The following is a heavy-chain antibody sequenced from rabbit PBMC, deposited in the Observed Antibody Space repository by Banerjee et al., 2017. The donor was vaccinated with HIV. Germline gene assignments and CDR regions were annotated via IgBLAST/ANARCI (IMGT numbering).Heavy chain of an antibody. CDR1: GFDLSSYY. Sequence: QLKETGGGLVQPGGSLTLSCKASGFDLSSYYMSWVRQAPGKGLEWIGSIYVDEVSTDYASWVNGRFTISSDNAQNTVDLQMNSLTAADTATYFCARAPDAGYVYAGEYYFNLWGQGTPRHRL. J-gene: IGHJ4*01. CDR2: IYVDEVST. CDR3: ARAPDAGYVYAGEYYFNL. V-gene: IGHV1S7*01. D-gene: IGHD6-1*01.